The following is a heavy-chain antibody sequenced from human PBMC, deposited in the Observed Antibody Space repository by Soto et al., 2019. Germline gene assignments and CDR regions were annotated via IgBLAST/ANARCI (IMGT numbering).Heavy chain of an antibody. CDR2: FSGGSGTT. J-gene: IGHJ4*02. CDR3: AKWNGYDDY. CDR1: GFSLSTYG. V-gene: IGHV3-23*01. D-gene: IGHD5-12*01. Sequence: EVQLLESGGGLVQPGGSLRLSCAASGFSLSTYGVTWVRQAPGKGLEWVSGFSGGSGTTHYADSVKGRFSITRDNSKNTAHLEMNSLRVEDTAIYYCAKWNGYDDYWGQGILVTVSS.